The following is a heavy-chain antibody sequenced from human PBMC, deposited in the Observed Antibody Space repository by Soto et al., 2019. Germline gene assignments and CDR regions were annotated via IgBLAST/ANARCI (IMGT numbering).Heavy chain of an antibody. CDR2: IYYSGST. J-gene: IGHJ4*02. CDR1: GGSISSSSYY. CDR3: ARHNLLYGPGSYYNKEILYYFDY. V-gene: IGHV4-39*01. D-gene: IGHD3-10*01. Sequence: SETLSLTCTVSGGSISSSSYYWGWIRQPPGKGLEWIGSIYYSGSTYYNPSLKSRVTISVDTSKNQFSLKLSSVTAADTAVYYCARHNLLYGPGSYYNKEILYYFDYWGQGTLVTVSS.